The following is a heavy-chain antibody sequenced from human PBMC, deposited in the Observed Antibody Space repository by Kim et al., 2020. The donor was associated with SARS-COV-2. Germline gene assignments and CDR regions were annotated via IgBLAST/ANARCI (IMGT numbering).Heavy chain of an antibody. J-gene: IGHJ6*02. D-gene: IGHD1-1*01. Sequence: GGSLRLSCAASGFTFSDYYMSWIRQAPGKGLEWVSYISSSGSTIYYADSVKGRFTISRDNAKNSLYLQMNSLRAEDTAVYYCARALKTGTSHYYYGMDVWGQGTTVTVSS. CDR1: GFTFSDYY. CDR2: ISSSGSTI. V-gene: IGHV3-11*01. CDR3: ARALKTGTSHYYYGMDV.